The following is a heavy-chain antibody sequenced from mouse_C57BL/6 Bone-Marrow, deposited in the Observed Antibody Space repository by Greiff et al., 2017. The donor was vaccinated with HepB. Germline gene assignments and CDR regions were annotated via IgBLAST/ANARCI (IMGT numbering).Heavy chain of an antibody. CDR1: GYTFTDYY. D-gene: IGHD2-3*01. J-gene: IGHJ1*03. CDR3: ARWDGYSYFDV. Sequence: VQLQQSGAELVRPGASVKLSCKASGYTFTDYYINWVKQRPGQGLEWIARIYPGSGNTYYNEKFKGKATLTAEKSSSTAYMQLSSLTSEDSAVYFCARWDGYSYFDVWGTGTTVTVSS. V-gene: IGHV1-76*01. CDR2: IYPGSGNT.